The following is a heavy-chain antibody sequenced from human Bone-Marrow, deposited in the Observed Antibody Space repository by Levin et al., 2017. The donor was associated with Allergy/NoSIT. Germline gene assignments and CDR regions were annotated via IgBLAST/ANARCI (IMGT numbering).Heavy chain of an antibody. J-gene: IGHJ6*03. CDR2: ITGSGGYT. CDR3: AKDGGDYIRRYYYMDV. Sequence: GASVKVSCAASGFTFSNYAMSWVRQAPGKGPEWVSSITGSGGYTYYADSVKGRFTISRDNSKNTLYLLMNSLTVEDTAVFYCAKDGGDYIRRYYYMDVWGTGTTVTVSS. V-gene: IGHV3-23*01. D-gene: IGHD4-17*01. CDR1: GFTFSNYA.